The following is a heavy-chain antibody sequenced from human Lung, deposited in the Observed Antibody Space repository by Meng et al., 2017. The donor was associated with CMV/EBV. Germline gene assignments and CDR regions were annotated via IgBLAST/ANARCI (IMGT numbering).Heavy chain of an antibody. CDR2: IHYSGST. CDR1: GASISSYY. J-gene: IGHJ6*02. CDR3: ARGHTNSGSFVGYYAMDV. D-gene: IGHD1-26*01. Sequence: SETLSLXCTVSGASISSYYWSWIRQPPGRGLEWIGNIHYSGSTNYNPSLRGRVTMSAATSEDQFSLRLNSVTAADTAVYYCARGHTNSGSFVGYYAMDVWGQGXTVTVSS. V-gene: IGHV4-59*01.